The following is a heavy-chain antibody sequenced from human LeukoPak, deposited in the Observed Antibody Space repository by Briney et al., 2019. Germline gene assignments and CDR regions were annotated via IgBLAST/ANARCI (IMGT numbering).Heavy chain of an antibody. D-gene: IGHD6-13*01. CDR3: AKASWQLVPDYYYYMDV. V-gene: IGHV3-30*04. Sequence: GGSLRLSCAASGFTFSSYVMHWVRQAPGKGLEWVAIISYDGSNKYYADSVKGRFTLSRDNSKNTVYLQMNSLRAEDTAVYYCAKASWQLVPDYYYYMDVWGKGTTVTIS. CDR2: ISYDGSNK. J-gene: IGHJ6*03. CDR1: GFTFSSYV.